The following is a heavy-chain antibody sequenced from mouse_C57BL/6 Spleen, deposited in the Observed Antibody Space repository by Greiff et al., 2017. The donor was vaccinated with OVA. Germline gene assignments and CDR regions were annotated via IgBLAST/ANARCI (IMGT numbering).Heavy chain of an antibody. D-gene: IGHD2-3*01. CDR2: IDPEDGET. CDR1: GFNIKDYY. Sequence: VQLKESGAELVKPGASVKLSCTASGFNIKDYYMHWVKQRTEQGLEWIGRIDPEDGETKYAPKFQGKATITANTSPNNAYLQLSKLTSGDPAVYYCASYDGYDFYYWGQGTTLTVSS. J-gene: IGHJ2*01. CDR3: ASYDGYDFYY. V-gene: IGHV14-2*01.